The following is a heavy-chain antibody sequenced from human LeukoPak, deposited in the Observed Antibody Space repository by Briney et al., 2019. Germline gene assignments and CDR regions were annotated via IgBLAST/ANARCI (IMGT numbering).Heavy chain of an antibody. D-gene: IGHD6-19*01. CDR3: ARATDSSGWIGFYN. CDR1: GYTFTGYY. V-gene: IGHV1-2*04. CDR2: INPNSGGT. J-gene: IGHJ4*02. Sequence: GASVKVSCKASGYTFTGYYMHWVRQAPGQGLEWMGWINPNSGGTNYAQKFQGWVTMTRDTSISTAYMELSRLRSDDTAVYYCARATDSSGWIGFYNWGQGTLVTVSS.